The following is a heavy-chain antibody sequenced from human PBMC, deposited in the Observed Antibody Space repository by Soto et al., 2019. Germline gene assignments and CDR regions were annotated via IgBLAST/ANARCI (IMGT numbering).Heavy chain of an antibody. Sequence: SGPTLVNPTQTLTLTCTFSGFSLTTSGVGVGWIRQPPGKALEWLALIYWDNDKRYSPSLKSRLTVTKDTSKNQVVLTMTNMDPVDTATYYCAHSLGEWGSASYSYYYYMDVWDKGTTVTVSS. V-gene: IGHV2-5*02. CDR2: IYWDNDK. CDR3: AHSLGEWGSASYSYYYYMDV. J-gene: IGHJ6*03. CDR1: GFSLTTSGVG. D-gene: IGHD3-10*01.